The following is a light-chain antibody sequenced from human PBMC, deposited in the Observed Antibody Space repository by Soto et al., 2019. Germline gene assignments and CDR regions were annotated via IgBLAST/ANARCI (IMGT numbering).Light chain of an antibody. V-gene: IGLV2-8*01. J-gene: IGLJ1*01. CDR2: EVS. CDR3: SSYAGXNWYD. Sequence: QSALTQPPSASGSPGQSVTISCTGTSSDVGGYNYVSWYQQHPGKAPKLMIYEVSKRPSGVPDRFSGSKSGNTASLTVSGLQTADEADNYCSSYAGXNWYDLGTGTKVTVL. CDR1: SSDVGGYNY.